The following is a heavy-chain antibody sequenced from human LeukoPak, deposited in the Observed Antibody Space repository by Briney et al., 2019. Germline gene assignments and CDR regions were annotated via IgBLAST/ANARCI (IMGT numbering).Heavy chain of an antibody. CDR1: GFTFSSYA. CDR3: ARAMVRGVTEFDY. D-gene: IGHD3-10*01. CDR2: ISGSGGST. J-gene: IGHJ4*02. Sequence: GGSLRLSCAASGFTFSSYAMSWVRQAPGKGLEWVSAISGSGGSTYYADSVKGRFTISRDNSKNTLYLQMNSLRAEDTAVYYCARAMVRGVTEFDYWGQGNLVTVSS. V-gene: IGHV3-23*01.